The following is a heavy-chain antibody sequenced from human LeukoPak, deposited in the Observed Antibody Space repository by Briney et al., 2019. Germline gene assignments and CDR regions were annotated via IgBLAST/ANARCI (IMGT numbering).Heavy chain of an antibody. V-gene: IGHV1-8*01. CDR1: GYTFTSYD. Sequence: ASVKVSSKASGYTFTSYDINWVRQATGQGLEWMGWMNPNSGNTGYAQKFQGRVTMTRNTSISTAYMELSSLRSEDTAVYYCARGGDDYYYYYMDVWGKGTTVTVSS. J-gene: IGHJ6*03. CDR3: ARGGDDYYYYYMDV. CDR2: MNPNSGNT. D-gene: IGHD4-17*01.